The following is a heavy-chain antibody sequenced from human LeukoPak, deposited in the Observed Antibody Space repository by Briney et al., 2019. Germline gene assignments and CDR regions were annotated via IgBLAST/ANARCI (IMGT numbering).Heavy chain of an antibody. CDR3: ARSRLEWFASDAFDI. V-gene: IGHV4-39*01. Sequence: SETLSLTCTVSGGSISSSRYYWAWIRQPPGKGLECIASIDHSGSTNYNPSLKSRVTTSVDTSKNQFSPKLSSVTAADTAVYYCARSRLEWFASDAFDIWGQGTMVAVSS. CDR2: IDHSGST. J-gene: IGHJ3*02. CDR1: GGSISSSRYY. D-gene: IGHD3-3*01.